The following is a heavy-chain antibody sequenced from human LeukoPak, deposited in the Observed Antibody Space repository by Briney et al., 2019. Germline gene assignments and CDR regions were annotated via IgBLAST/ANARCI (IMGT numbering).Heavy chain of an antibody. D-gene: IGHD2-15*01. V-gene: IGHV1-58*02. Sequence: RASVRVSCKASGFTFTSSAMQWVRQARGQRLEWIGWIVVGSGNTNYAQKFQERVTITRDMSTSTAYMELSSLRSEDTAVYYCAADAYCSGGSCYPHYGMDVWGQGTTVTVSS. CDR2: IVVGSGNT. J-gene: IGHJ6*02. CDR3: AADAYCSGGSCYPHYGMDV. CDR1: GFTFTSSA.